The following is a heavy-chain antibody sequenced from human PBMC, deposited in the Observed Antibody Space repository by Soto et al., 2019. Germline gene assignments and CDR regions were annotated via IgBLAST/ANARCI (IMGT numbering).Heavy chain of an antibody. D-gene: IGHD3-9*01. CDR1: GGSISSYY. CDR3: PRDSTISTMDV. Sequence: SETLSLTCTVSGGSISSYYWSWIRQPPGKGLEWIGYIYYSGSTNYNPSLKSRVTISVDTSKNQFSLKLSSVTAADTAVYYCPRDSTISTMDVWGKGTTVTVSS. CDR2: IYYSGST. V-gene: IGHV4-59*01. J-gene: IGHJ6*03.